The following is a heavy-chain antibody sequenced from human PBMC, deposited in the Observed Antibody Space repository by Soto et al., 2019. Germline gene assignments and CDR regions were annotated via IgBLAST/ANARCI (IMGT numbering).Heavy chain of an antibody. CDR3: ARDNYYYDSSGYYPLRSGAFDI. CDR2: ISSSSSTI. Sequence: GGSLRLSCAASGFTFSSYSMNWVRQAPGKGLEWVSYISSSSSTIYYADSVKGRFTISRDNAKNSLYLQMNSLRDEDTAVYYCARDNYYYDSSGYYPLRSGAFDIWGQGTMVTVSS. J-gene: IGHJ3*02. CDR1: GFTFSSYS. D-gene: IGHD3-22*01. V-gene: IGHV3-48*02.